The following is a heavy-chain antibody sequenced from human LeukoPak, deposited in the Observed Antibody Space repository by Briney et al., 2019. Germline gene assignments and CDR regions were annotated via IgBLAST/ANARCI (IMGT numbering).Heavy chain of an antibody. CDR3: ARGRATGTTFYYMDV. J-gene: IGHJ6*03. V-gene: IGHV4-39*07. CDR2: IYYSGST. D-gene: IGHD1-1*01. Sequence: SETLSLTCTVSGGSISSSSYYWGWIRQPPGKGLEWIGSIYYSGSTYYNPSLKSRVTISVDTSKNQFSLKLSSVTAADTAVYYCARGRATGTTFYYMDVWGKGTTVTVSS. CDR1: GGSISSSSYY.